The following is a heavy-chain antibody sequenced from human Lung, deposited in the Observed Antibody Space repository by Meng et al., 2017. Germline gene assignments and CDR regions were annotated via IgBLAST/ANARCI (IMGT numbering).Heavy chain of an antibody. CDR3: ARGYYYDSSAYYYLDY. CDR2: ISFDGGSK. Sequence: GESLKISCAASGFSFSSYGMHWVRQAPGNGLEWVALISFDGGSKYYADSVKGRFTISRDNPKSTLSLQMNSLRAEDTAVYYCARGYYYDSSAYYYLDYWGQGTLVTVSS. V-gene: IGHV3-30*03. CDR1: GFSFSSYG. J-gene: IGHJ4*02. D-gene: IGHD3-22*01.